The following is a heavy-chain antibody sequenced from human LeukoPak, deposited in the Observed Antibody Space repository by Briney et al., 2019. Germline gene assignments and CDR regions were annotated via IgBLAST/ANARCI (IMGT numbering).Heavy chain of an antibody. D-gene: IGHD6-13*01. Sequence: SEALSLTCTVSGGSISGYYWSWIRQPPGKGLEWIDYITYSGSTNYNPSLKSRVTMSVDTSKNQFSLRLSSVTAADTAVYYCARHGSSYSFDCWGQGTLVTVSS. V-gene: IGHV4-59*08. J-gene: IGHJ4*02. CDR1: GGSISGYY. CDR3: ARHGSSYSFDC. CDR2: ITYSGST.